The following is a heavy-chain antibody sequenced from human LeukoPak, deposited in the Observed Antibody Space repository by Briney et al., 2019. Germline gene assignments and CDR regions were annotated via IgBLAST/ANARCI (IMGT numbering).Heavy chain of an antibody. J-gene: IGHJ1*01. V-gene: IGHV3-21*01. CDR3: ARDFGDSSEYFQH. CDR1: GSIFSTYS. Sequence: GGPLRLSCAASGSIFSTYSMNWVRQSPGKGLEWVSSISGGSNYIYYADSVKGRFTISRDNAKNSLFLQMNSLRAEDTAVYYCARDFGDSSEYFQHWGQGTLVTVSS. CDR2: ISGGSNYI. D-gene: IGHD6-13*01.